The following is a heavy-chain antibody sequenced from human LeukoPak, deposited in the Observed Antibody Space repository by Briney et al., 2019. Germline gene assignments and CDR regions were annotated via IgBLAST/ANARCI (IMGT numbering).Heavy chain of an antibody. CDR1: GYSFTSYL. V-gene: IGHV5-51*01. CDR3: ARRSSIATRLFDF. J-gene: IGHJ4*02. CDR2: IYPCDSDT. Sequence: GESLKISCKGSGYSFTSYLIGWGRPMPGKGLEWMGIIYPCDSDTKYSPSFQGQVTISADKSITTTYLQWSSLKASDTAIYYCARRSSIATRLFDFWGQGTLVTVSS. D-gene: IGHD6-6*01.